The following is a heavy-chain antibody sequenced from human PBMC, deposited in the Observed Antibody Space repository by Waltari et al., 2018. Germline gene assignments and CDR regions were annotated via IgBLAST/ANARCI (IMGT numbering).Heavy chain of an antibody. Sequence: QLQLQESGPGLVKPSETLSLTCTVSGGSISSSSYYWGWIRQPPGKGLEWIGSIYYSGSTDYNPSLKSRVTISVDTSKNQFSLKLSSVTAADTAVYYCARHPSAAVDAFDIWGQGIMVTVSS. CDR3: ARHPSAAVDAFDI. V-gene: IGHV4-39*01. D-gene: IGHD6-13*01. CDR1: GGSISSSSYY. CDR2: IYYSGST. J-gene: IGHJ3*02.